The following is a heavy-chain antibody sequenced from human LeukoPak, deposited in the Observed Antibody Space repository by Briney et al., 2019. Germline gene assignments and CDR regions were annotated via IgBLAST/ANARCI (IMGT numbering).Heavy chain of an antibody. CDR2: ISYDGSEK. J-gene: IGHJ4*02. D-gene: IGHD3-22*01. CDR3: AREGNSGYYPY. Sequence: GGSLRLSCAASGLTFSSYPMRWVRQAPGKGLEWVAVISYDGSEKHYADPVKGRFTISRDNSKNTLYLQMSSLRAEDTAMYYCAREGNSGYYPYWGQGILVTVSS. V-gene: IGHV3-30-3*01. CDR1: GLTFSSYP.